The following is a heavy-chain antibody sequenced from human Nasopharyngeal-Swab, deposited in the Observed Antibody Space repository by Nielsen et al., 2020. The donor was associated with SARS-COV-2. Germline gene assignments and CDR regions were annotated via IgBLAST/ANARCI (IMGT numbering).Heavy chain of an antibody. CDR2: ISGSGGST. J-gene: IGHJ6*02. V-gene: IGHV3-23*01. D-gene: IGHD3-9*01. Sequence: GESLKISCAASGFTFSSYAMSWVRQAPGKGLEWVSAISGSGGSTYYADSVKGRFTISRDNSKNTLYLQMNSLRAEDTAVYYCARDRENDILTGYHYYYYGMDVWGQGTTVTVSS. CDR1: GFTFSSYA. CDR3: ARDRENDILTGYHYYYYGMDV.